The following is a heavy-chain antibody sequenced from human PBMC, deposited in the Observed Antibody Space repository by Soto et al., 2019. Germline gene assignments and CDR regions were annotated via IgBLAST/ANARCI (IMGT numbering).Heavy chain of an antibody. J-gene: IGHJ4*02. V-gene: IGHV4-59*01. CDR1: GGSISNYY. D-gene: IGHD3-3*01. CDR3: ARASLQWLLSY. Sequence: TLSLTCTVSGGSISNYYWSWIRQPPGKGLEWIGYVLYSGSTNYNPSLKSRVTISLDTSRTQFSLKLTSVTAADTAVYYCARASLQWLLSYWGQGALVTAPQ. CDR2: VLYSGST.